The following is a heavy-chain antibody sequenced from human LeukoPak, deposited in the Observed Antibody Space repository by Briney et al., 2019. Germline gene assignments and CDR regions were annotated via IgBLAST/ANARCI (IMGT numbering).Heavy chain of an antibody. J-gene: IGHJ3*02. V-gene: IGHV1-18*01. CDR2: ISAYNGNT. D-gene: IGHD1-1*01. Sequence: ASVKVSCKASGYTFTSYGISWVRQAPGQGLEWMGWISAYNGNTNYAQKLQGRVTMTTDTSTSTAYMELRSLRSDDAAVYYCARVKGQPRTFESRENAFDIWGQGTMVTVSS. CDR3: ARVKGQPRTFESRENAFDI. CDR1: GYTFTSYG.